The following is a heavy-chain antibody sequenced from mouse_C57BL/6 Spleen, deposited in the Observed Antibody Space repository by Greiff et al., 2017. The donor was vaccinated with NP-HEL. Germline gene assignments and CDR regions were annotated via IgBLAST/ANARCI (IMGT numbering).Heavy chain of an antibody. CDR2: IYPGSGST. D-gene: IGHD1-1*01. J-gene: IGHJ1*03. CDR3: ARGGVTTVVAQDWYFDV. CDR1: GYTFTSYW. V-gene: IGHV1-55*01. Sequence: QVQLQQPGAELVKPGASVKMSCKASGYTFTSYWITWVKQRPGQGLEWIGDIYPGSGSTNYNEKFKSKATLTVDTSSSTAYMQLSSLTSEDSAVYDCARGGVTTVVAQDWYFDVWGTGTTVTVSS.